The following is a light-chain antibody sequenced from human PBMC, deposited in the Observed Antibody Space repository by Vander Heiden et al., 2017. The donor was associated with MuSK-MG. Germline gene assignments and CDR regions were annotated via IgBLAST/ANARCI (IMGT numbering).Light chain of an antibody. Sequence: EIVLTQSPATLSLSPGERATLSCRASQSVSSYLAWYQQKPGQDPRLLIYDASNRATGIPARFSGSGSGADFTLTISSLEPEDFAVYYCQQFSNWPLTFGGGTKVEIK. CDR3: QQFSNWPLT. CDR2: DAS. V-gene: IGKV3-11*01. CDR1: QSVSSY. J-gene: IGKJ4*01.